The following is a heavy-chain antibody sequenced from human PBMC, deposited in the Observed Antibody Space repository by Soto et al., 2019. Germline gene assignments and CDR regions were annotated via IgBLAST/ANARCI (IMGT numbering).Heavy chain of an antibody. CDR3: ARGLTGTTFDY. Sequence: PSETLSLTCTVSGGSISSYYWSWIRQPPGKGLEWIGYIYYSGSTNYNPSLKSRATISVDTSKNQFSLKLSSVTAADTAVYYCARGLTGTTFDYWGQGTLVTVSS. J-gene: IGHJ4*02. D-gene: IGHD1-7*01. V-gene: IGHV4-59*01. CDR2: IYYSGST. CDR1: GGSISSYY.